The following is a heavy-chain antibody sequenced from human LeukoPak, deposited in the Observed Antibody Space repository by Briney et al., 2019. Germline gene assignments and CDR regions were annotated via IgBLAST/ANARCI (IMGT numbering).Heavy chain of an antibody. D-gene: IGHD2-21*02. V-gene: IGHV1-3*04. CDR2: INTGNGNT. CDR3: ARNTETAIPLPYYFDY. Sequence: GASVKVSCKASGYTFTIYAMHWVRQAPGQTLECMGWINTGNGNTKYSQKFQGRVTITRDTSASTAYMDLSSLRSEDTAVYYCARNTETAIPLPYYFDYWGQGTLVTVSS. CDR1: GYTFTIYA. J-gene: IGHJ4*02.